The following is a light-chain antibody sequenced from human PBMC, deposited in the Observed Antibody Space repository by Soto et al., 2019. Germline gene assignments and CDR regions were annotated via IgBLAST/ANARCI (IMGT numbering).Light chain of an antibody. J-gene: IGKJ2*01. CDR2: GAS. V-gene: IGKV3-20*01. Sequence: EIVLTQSPGTLSLSPGERATLSCRASQSVSSSYLAWYQQKPGQAPRLLIYGASSRATGIPDRFSGSGSGTDFTLTISRLEPEEFAVYYCQQYGSSPRNFGQGTKLEIK. CDR1: QSVSSSY. CDR3: QQYGSSPRN.